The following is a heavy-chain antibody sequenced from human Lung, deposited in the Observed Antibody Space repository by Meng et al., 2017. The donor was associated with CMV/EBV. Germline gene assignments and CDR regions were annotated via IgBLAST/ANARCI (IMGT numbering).Heavy chain of an antibody. J-gene: IGHJ5*02. CDR3: ARGGNFDP. V-gene: IGHV7-4-1*02. CDR1: GYTFSTYT. Sequence: QVKLVKSGSELKKPGASVKVSCKASGYTFSTYTINWVRQAHGRGLEWMGWISTNTGTPTYTQGFTGRFVFSLDTSVSTAYLQISSLKAEDTVVYYCARGGNFDPWGQGTLVTVSS. D-gene: IGHD2/OR15-2a*01. CDR2: ISTNTGTP.